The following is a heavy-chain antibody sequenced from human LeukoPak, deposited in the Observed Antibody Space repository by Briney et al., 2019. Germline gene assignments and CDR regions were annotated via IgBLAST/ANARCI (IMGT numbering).Heavy chain of an antibody. D-gene: IGHD3-10*01. CDR2: INPSGGST. Sequence: ASVKVCCKASGYTFTSYYMHWVRQAPGQGLERMGIINPSGGSTSYAQKFQGRVTMTRDTSTSTVYMELSSLRSEDTAVYYCAGSSAPGDYYYYGMDVWGQGTTVTVSS. J-gene: IGHJ6*02. V-gene: IGHV1-46*01. CDR1: GYTFTSYY. CDR3: AGSSAPGDYYYYGMDV.